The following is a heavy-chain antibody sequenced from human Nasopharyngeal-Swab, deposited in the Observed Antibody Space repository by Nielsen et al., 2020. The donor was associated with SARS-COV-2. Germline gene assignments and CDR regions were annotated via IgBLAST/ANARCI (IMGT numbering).Heavy chain of an antibody. J-gene: IGHJ4*02. CDR2: IYYSGST. Sequence: SCTVSAGSISSGDYYWNWIRQPPGKGLEWIGNIYYSGSTSCNPSLKSRVTISRDTSRNQFSLKLNSVTAADAAVYYCVRDRGSGNNYFDYWGQGTLVTVSS. CDR3: VRDRGSGNNYFDY. D-gene: IGHD3-10*01. CDR1: AGSISSGDYY. V-gene: IGHV4-30-4*01.